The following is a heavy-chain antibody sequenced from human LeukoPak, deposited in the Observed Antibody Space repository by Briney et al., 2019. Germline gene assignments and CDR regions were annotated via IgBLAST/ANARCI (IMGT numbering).Heavy chain of an antibody. V-gene: IGHV4-61*08. J-gene: IGHJ6*02. Sequence: SETLSLTCTVSGGSISSGDYYWSWIRQPPGKGLEWIGYIYYSGSTNYNPSLKSRVTISVDTSKNQFSLKLSSVTAADTAVYYCARWDVRVITPYYYYYGMDVWGQGTTVTVSS. CDR1: GGSISSGDYY. CDR3: ARWDVRVITPYYYYYGMDV. CDR2: IYYSGST. D-gene: IGHD3-22*01.